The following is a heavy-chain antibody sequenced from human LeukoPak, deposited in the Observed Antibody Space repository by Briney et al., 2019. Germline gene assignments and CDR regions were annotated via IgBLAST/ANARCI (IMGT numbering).Heavy chain of an antibody. V-gene: IGHV3-23*01. CDR3: AKKRDAFDI. D-gene: IGHD5-24*01. CDR1: GFTFSSYA. Sequence: GGSLRLSCAASGFTFSSYAMSWVRQAPGKGLEWVSAIIGSGGSTYYADSVKGRFTISRDNSKNTLYLHMNSLRAEDTAMYYCAKKRDAFDIWGQGTVVAVSS. J-gene: IGHJ3*02. CDR2: IIGSGGST.